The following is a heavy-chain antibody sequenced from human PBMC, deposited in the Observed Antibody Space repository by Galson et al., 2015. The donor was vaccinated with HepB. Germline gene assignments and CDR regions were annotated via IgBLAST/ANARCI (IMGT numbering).Heavy chain of an antibody. CDR2: FDPEEGET. CDR1: GYTLMELS. D-gene: IGHD2-2*01. J-gene: IGHJ5*02. CDR3: ATGAGIVVEPAAYNA. Sequence: SVKVSCKVSGYTLMELSIHWVRQAPGKGLEWMGGFDPEEGETVHAQKFEGRVNLTEVTSSDTVYLDLASLTSEDTAMYFCATGAGIVVEPAAYNAWGQGTLVTVSS. V-gene: IGHV1-24*01.